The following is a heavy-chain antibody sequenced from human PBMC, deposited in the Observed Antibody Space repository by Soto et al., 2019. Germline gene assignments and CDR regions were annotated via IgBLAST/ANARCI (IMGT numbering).Heavy chain of an antibody. V-gene: IGHV3-23*01. J-gene: IGHJ4*02. CDR2: ISGSGGRT. D-gene: IGHD6-19*01. Sequence: VQLLESGGGLVQPGGSLRLSCAASGFTFSSYAMSWVRQAPGKGLEWVSAISGSGGRTYYADSGKGRFTIARDNSKNTLYLQMNSLRAEDTAVYYCAKDPRYSSGWYSDYWGQGTLVTVSS. CDR1: GFTFSSYA. CDR3: AKDPRYSSGWYSDY.